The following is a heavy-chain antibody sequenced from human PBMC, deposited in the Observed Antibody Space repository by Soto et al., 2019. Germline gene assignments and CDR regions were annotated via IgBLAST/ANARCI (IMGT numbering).Heavy chain of an antibody. J-gene: IGHJ6*02. Sequence: PGGSLRLSCAASGFTFSSYGMHWVRQAPGKGLEWVAVIWYDGSNKYYADSVKGRFTISRDNSKNTLYLQMNSLRAEDTAVYYCARDVNPENRVVYYYGMDVWGQGTTVTVSS. CDR1: GFTFSSYG. CDR3: ARDVNPENRVVYYYGMDV. CDR2: IWYDGSNK. V-gene: IGHV3-33*01.